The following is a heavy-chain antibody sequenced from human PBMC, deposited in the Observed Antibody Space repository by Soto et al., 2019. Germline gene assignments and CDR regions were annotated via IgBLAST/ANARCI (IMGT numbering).Heavy chain of an antibody. Sequence: QVQLQESGPGLVKPSQTLSLTCTVSGGSISSGGYYWSWIRQHPGKGLEWIGYIYYSGSTYYNPSLKSRVTISVDTSKNQFSLKLSSVTAADTAVYYCARDLILEWSNAGGMDVWGQGTTVTVSS. V-gene: IGHV4-31*03. CDR1: GGSISSGGYY. CDR2: IYYSGST. J-gene: IGHJ6*02. CDR3: ARDLILEWSNAGGMDV. D-gene: IGHD3-3*01.